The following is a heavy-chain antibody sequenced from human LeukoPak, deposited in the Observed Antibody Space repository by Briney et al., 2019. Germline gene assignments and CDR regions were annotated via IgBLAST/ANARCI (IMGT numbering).Heavy chain of an antibody. Sequence: GRSLRLSCEASGFPFRDHAMHWVRQAPGKGLEWVAVISYDARHENYADSVKGRFTVSRDDSSSTLYLQMNSLKTDDTAVYFCARDEFDGYNLGPSIYWGQGTLVTVSS. D-gene: IGHD5-24*01. V-gene: IGHV3-30*03. CDR2: ISYDARHE. CDR3: ARDEFDGYNLGPSIY. J-gene: IGHJ4*02. CDR1: GFPFRDHA.